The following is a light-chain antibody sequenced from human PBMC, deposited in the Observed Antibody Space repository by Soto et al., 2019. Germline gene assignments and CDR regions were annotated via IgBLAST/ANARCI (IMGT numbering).Light chain of an antibody. CDR1: SSDVGGYNY. V-gene: IGLV2-14*01. CDR3: SSYTSSSTRVV. CDR2: DVS. J-gene: IGLJ2*01. Sequence: QSALTQPASVSGSPGQSITISCTGTSSDVGGYNYVSWYQQHPGKAPKLMIYDVSNRPSGVSNRFSGSKSGNTASLTISALQAEDEADYYCSSYTSSSTRVVFGGGTKLTVL.